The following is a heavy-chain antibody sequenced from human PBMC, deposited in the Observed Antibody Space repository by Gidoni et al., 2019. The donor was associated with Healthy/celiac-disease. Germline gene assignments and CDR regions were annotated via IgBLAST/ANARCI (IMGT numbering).Heavy chain of an antibody. J-gene: IGHJ3*02. CDR2: INHSGST. D-gene: IGHD3-22*01. CDR3: ARGPISITTDRAFDI. Sequence: QVQLQQWGAGLLKPSETLSLTCAVYGGSFSGYYWSWIRQPPGKGLEWIGEINHSGSTNYNPSLKSRITISVDTSKNQFSLKLSSVTAADTAVYYCARGPISITTDRAFDIWGQGTMVTVSS. V-gene: IGHV4-34*01. CDR1: GGSFSGYY.